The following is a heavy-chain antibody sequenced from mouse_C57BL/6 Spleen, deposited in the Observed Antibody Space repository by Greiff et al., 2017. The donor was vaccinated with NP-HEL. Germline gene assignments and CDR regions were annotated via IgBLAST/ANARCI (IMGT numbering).Heavy chain of an antibody. D-gene: IGHD1-1*01. CDR3: AMGYYDYGSSYGGFAY. CDR1: GYTFTSYW. Sequence: VQLQQPGAELVKPGASVKVSCKASGYTFTSYWMHWVKQRPGQGLEWIGRIHPSDSDTTYNQKFKGKATLTVDKSSSTAYMQLSSLTSEDSAVYYCAMGYYDYGSSYGGFAYWGQGTLVTVSA. V-gene: IGHV1-74*01. CDR2: IHPSDSDT. J-gene: IGHJ3*01.